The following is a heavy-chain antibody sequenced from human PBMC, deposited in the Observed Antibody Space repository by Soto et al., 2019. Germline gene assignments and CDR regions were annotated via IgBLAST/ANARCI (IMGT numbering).Heavy chain of an antibody. J-gene: IGHJ4*02. Sequence: GGSLRLSCAASGFTFSSYAMSWVRQAPGQGLEWVSAISGSGGSIYYGDSMKGRFTISRDNAKNSLYLEMNSLRAEDTAVYYCARESEDLTSNFDYWGQGTLVTVSS. CDR3: ARESEDLTSNFDY. V-gene: IGHV3-23*01. CDR2: ISGSGGSI. CDR1: GFTFSSYA.